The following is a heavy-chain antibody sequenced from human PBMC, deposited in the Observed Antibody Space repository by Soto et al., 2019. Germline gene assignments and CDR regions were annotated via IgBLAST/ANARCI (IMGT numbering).Heavy chain of an antibody. Sequence: GGSLRLSCTTSGFTFTTYGMHWVRQAPGKGLEWVAIIWYDGSNKYYADSVKGRFTISGDNSKNTLYLQMNSLRAEDTALYYCARADCTGAYCYSWPFNYGVDVWGQGTTVTVSS. J-gene: IGHJ6*02. CDR3: ARADCTGAYCYSWPFNYGVDV. CDR2: IWYDGSNK. CDR1: GFTFTTYG. D-gene: IGHD2-15*01. V-gene: IGHV3-33*08.